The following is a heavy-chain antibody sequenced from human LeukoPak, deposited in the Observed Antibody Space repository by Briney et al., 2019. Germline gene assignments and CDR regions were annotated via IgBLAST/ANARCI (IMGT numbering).Heavy chain of an antibody. J-gene: IGHJ4*02. CDR3: ARVGYYSGFDF. Sequence: SETLSLTCAVYGGSFSGYYWSWIRQPPGKGLEWIGEINHSGSTNYNPSLKSRVTISVDTSKNQFSLKLSSVTAADTAVYYCARVGYYSGFDFWGQGTLVTVSS. D-gene: IGHD3-3*01. CDR1: GGSFSGYY. CDR2: INHSGST. V-gene: IGHV4-34*01.